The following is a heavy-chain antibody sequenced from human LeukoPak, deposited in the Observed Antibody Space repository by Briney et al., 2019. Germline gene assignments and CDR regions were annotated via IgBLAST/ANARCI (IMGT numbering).Heavy chain of an antibody. J-gene: IGHJ3*02. CDR1: GGSISSHY. CDR2: IYYSGST. V-gene: IGHV4-59*11. Sequence: PSETLSPTCTVSGGSISSHYWSWIRQPPGKGLEWIGYIYYSGSTNYNPSLKSRVTISVDTSKNQFSLKLSSVTAADTAVYYCARDHYDILTGYSYDAFDIWGQGTMVTVSS. CDR3: ARDHYDILTGYSYDAFDI. D-gene: IGHD3-9*01.